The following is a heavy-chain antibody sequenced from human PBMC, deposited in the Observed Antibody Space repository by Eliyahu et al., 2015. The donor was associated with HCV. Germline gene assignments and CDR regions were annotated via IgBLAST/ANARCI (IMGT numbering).Heavy chain of an antibody. V-gene: IGHV3-9*01. CDR1: GXTFDDYA. CDR2: ISWNSGSI. J-gene: IGHJ3*02. CDR3: AKGSSSHGPLIVVVIELYAFDI. Sequence: EVQLVESGGGLVQPGRSLRLSCAASGXTFDDYAMHWVRQXPGKGLGWVSGISWNSGSIGYADSVKGRFTISRDNAKNSLYLQMNSLRAEDTALYYCAKGSSSHGPLIVVVIELYAFDIWGQGTMVTVSS. D-gene: IGHD2-21*01.